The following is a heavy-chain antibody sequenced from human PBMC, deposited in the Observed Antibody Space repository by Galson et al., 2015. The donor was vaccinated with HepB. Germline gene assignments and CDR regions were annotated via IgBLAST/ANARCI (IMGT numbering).Heavy chain of an antibody. CDR2: IYSGGST. CDR3: ARDSAAEIVGGYYYYYGMDV. Sequence: SLRLSCAASGFTVSSNYMSWVRQAPGKGLEWVSVIYSGGSTYYADSVKGRFTISRHNSKNTLYLQMNSLRAEDTAVYYCARDSAAEIVGGYYYYYGMDVWGQGTTVTVSS. V-gene: IGHV3-53*04. D-gene: IGHD3-22*01. CDR1: GFTVSSNY. J-gene: IGHJ6*02.